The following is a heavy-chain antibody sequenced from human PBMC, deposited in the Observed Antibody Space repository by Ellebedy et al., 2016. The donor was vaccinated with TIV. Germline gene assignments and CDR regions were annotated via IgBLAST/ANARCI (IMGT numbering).Heavy chain of an antibody. D-gene: IGHD3-3*01. Sequence: GESLKISCTTSGFTFADYAMSWVRQAPGKGLEWVGFIRPTAYGGKTEYAASVTGEFTISRDDSKSIASLQMNSLRTEDTAVYYCSATPLRFFNYFDPWGQGTLVTASS. CDR3: SATPLRFFNYFDP. J-gene: IGHJ5*02. V-gene: IGHV3-49*04. CDR2: IRPTAYGGKT. CDR1: GFTFADYA.